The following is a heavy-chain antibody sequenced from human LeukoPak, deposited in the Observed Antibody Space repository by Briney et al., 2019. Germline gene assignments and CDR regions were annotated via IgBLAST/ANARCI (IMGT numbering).Heavy chain of an antibody. V-gene: IGHV3-21*01. J-gene: IGHJ5*01. CDR2: ISTSSIYI. CDR3: VKPYPTLTTSSVLDT. Sequence: GGSLRLSCAASGFTFSSHSMNWVRQAPGKGLEWVSSISTSSIYIYYADSMKGRFTISRDNSKSKVYLQIDTLTIEDSAVYYCVKPYPTLTTSSVLDTWGQGTLVTVSS. CDR1: GFTFSSHS. D-gene: IGHD4-17*01.